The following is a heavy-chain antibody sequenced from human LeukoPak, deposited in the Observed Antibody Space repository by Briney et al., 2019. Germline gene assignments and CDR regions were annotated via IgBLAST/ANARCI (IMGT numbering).Heavy chain of an antibody. CDR1: GYTSTAYY. J-gene: IGHJ5*02. D-gene: IGHD6-13*01. V-gene: IGHV1-2*02. CDR3: ATGVYPQAYIA. CDR2: IDPKSGGT. Sequence: ASVKVSCKASGYTSTAYYIHWVRQAPGQGFEWMGWIDPKSGGTKYAQKFQGRVTMTRDTSINTAYMQLSRLRSDDTAMYYCATGVYPQAYIAWGQGTLVTASS.